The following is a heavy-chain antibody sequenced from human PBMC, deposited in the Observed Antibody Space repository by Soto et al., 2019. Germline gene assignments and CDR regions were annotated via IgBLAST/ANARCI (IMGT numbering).Heavy chain of an antibody. D-gene: IGHD5-12*01. V-gene: IGHV1-69*12. CDR3: ARGNHRWLQLWYFDL. Sequence: QVQLVQSGAEVKKPGSSVMVSCKGSGGTFSSYTISWARQAPGQGLEWMGGIIPIFGTANYAQKFQGRVTITADESTSTAYMELSSLRSEDTAVYYCARGNHRWLQLWYFDLWGRGTLVTVSS. CDR1: GGTFSSYT. J-gene: IGHJ2*01. CDR2: IIPIFGTA.